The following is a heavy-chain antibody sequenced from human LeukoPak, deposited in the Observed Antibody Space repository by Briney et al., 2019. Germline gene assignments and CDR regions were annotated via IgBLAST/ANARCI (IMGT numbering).Heavy chain of an antibody. CDR1: GYTFTSYY. Sequence: ASVKVSCKASGYTFTSYYMHWVRQAPGQGLEWMGWINPNSGGTNYAQKFQGRVTMTRDTSISTAYMELSRLRSDDTAVYYCARDYCSSTSCPEYNWFDPWGQGTLVTVSS. V-gene: IGHV1-2*02. D-gene: IGHD2-2*01. CDR3: ARDYCSSTSCPEYNWFDP. J-gene: IGHJ5*02. CDR2: INPNSGGT.